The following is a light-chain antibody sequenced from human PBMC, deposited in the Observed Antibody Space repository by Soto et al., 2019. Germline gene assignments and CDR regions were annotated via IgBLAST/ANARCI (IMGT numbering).Light chain of an antibody. J-gene: IGKJ1*01. CDR2: GAS. Sequence: EIVLTQSPGTLSLSPGERATLSCRASQSVSSNYLAWYQQKPGQAPRLLIYGASSRATGIPDRFSGSGSGTDYTLTISGLEPEDFAVYYCQQYGNSPWTFGQGIKVEIK. CDR1: QSVSSNY. V-gene: IGKV3-20*01. CDR3: QQYGNSPWT.